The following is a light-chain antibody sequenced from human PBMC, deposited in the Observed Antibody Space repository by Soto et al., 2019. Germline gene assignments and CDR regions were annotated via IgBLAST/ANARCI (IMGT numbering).Light chain of an antibody. CDR1: QSLLHSDGKTY. J-gene: IGKJ4*01. Sequence: DVVMTQTPLSLSVTPGQPASISCKSRQSLLHSDGKTYLDWYQQRPGQAPRLLIYHASSRANGIPDRFSGSGSGTDFTLTISSLQPEDVAPYYCQRYDDAPLTFGGGTKVDIK. V-gene: IGKV2-29*01. CDR2: HAS. CDR3: QRYDDAPLT.